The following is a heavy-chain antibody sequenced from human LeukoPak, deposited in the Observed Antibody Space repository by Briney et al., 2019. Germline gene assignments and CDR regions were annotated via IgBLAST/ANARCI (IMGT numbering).Heavy chain of an antibody. CDR2: MTPNSGNT. J-gene: IGHJ3*02. CDR1: GYTFTSYD. V-gene: IGHV1-8*01. CDR3: ARLDYGGTNDAFDI. D-gene: IGHD4-23*01. Sequence: ASVKVSCKASGYTFTSYDISWVRQATGQGLGWRGWMTPNSGNTGYAQKFQGRVTMTRNTSISTAYMELSSLRSEDTAVYYCARLDYGGTNDAFDIWGQGTMVTVSS.